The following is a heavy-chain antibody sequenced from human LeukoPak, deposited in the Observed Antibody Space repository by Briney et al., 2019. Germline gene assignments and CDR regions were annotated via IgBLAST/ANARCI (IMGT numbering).Heavy chain of an antibody. CDR3: ARGPAAIDN. CDR2: ISSDNSYI. J-gene: IGHJ4*02. D-gene: IGHD2-2*01. Sequence: GGSLRLSCAASGFSFSTSVMNLVRQAPGKGLEWVSSISSDNSYIYYADSVRGRFTISRDNAKNSLHLQMSSLRVDDTAVYFCARGPAAIDNWGQGALVTVSS. CDR1: GFSFSTSV. V-gene: IGHV3-21*06.